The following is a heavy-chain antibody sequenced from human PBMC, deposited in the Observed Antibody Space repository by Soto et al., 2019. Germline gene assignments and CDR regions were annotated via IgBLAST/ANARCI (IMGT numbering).Heavy chain of an antibody. CDR3: ARTKGETYYYDSSGFVWFDP. J-gene: IGHJ5*02. Sequence: SETLSLTCTVSGGSISSSSYYWGWIRQPPGKGLEWIGSIYYSGSTYYNPSLKSRVTISVDTSKNQFSLKLSSVTAADTAVYYCARTKGETYYYDSSGFVWFDPWGQGTLVTVSS. D-gene: IGHD3-22*01. V-gene: IGHV4-39*01. CDR1: GGSISSSSYY. CDR2: IYYSGST.